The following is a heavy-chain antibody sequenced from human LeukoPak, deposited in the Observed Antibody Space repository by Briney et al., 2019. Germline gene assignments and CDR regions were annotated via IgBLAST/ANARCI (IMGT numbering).Heavy chain of an antibody. V-gene: IGHV3-11*01. D-gene: IGHD1-14*01. CDR2: ISNSGSTM. Sequence: PGGSLRLSCAASGFTFSDSYMSWIRQAPGKGLEWVSYISNSGSTMYYADSVRGRFTISRDNAKNSLFLQMNSPRAEDTAVYYCARPNIRTGVAFDIWGQETMVTVSS. CDR3: ARPNIRTGVAFDI. J-gene: IGHJ3*02. CDR1: GFTFSDSY.